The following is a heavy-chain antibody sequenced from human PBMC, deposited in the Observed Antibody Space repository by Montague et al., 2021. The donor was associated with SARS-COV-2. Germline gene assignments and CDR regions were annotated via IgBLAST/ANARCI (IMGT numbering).Heavy chain of an antibody. CDR2: IYYSGST. J-gene: IGHJ3*02. CDR1: GSSISSSSYY. CDR3: ARHSGRDTIFGVVIIPDAFDI. D-gene: IGHD3-3*01. V-gene: IGHV4-39*01. Sequence: SETLSLTCTVSGSSISSSSYYWGWIRQPPGKGLEWIGSIYYSGSTYYSPSLKSRVTISVDTSENQFSLKLSSVTAADTAVYYCARHSGRDTIFGVVIIPDAFDIWGQGTMVTVSS.